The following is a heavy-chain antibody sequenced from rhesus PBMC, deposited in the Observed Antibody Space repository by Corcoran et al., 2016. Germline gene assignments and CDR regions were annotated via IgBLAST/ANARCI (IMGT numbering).Heavy chain of an antibody. CDR1: GYTFSSYS. V-gene: IGHV1-200*01. J-gene: IGHJ4*01. CDR3: ARRAYSSGWSLFYFDY. Sequence: QVQLVQSGAEVKKPGASVKLSCKASGYTFSSYSINWVRKGPGQGPEWMGWINPTNGNTGYTQKFQGRVTMTRDTSTSTAYMELSSLRSDDTAVYYCARRAYSSGWSLFYFDYWGQGVLVTVSS. D-gene: IGHD6S26*01. CDR2: INPTNGNT.